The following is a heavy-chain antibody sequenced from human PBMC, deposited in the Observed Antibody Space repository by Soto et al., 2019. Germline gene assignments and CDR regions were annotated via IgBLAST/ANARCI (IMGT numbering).Heavy chain of an antibody. CDR2: IKQDGSEK. Sequence: EVQLVESGGGLVQPGGSLRLSCAASGFTFSSYWMSWVRQAPGKGLEWVANIKQDGSEKYYVDSVKGRFTISRDNAKNSLCLQMNSLRAEDTAVYYCWRSSAGSDAFDIWGQGTMVTVSS. CDR3: WRSSAGSDAFDI. J-gene: IGHJ3*02. V-gene: IGHV3-7*03. CDR1: GFTFSSYW. D-gene: IGHD6-6*01.